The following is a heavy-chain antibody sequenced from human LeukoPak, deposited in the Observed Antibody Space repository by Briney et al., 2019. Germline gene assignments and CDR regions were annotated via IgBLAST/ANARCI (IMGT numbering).Heavy chain of an antibody. D-gene: IGHD6-19*01. V-gene: IGHV4-59*01. J-gene: IGHJ6*02. Sequence: SSETLSLTCTVSGGSISSYYWSWIRQPPGKGLEWIGYIYYSGSTNYNPSLKSRVTISVDTSKNQFSLKLSSVTAADTAVYYCARVRSEAVALYYYYYGMDVWGQGTTVTVSS. CDR3: ARVRSEAVALYYYYYGMDV. CDR2: IYYSGST. CDR1: GGSISSYY.